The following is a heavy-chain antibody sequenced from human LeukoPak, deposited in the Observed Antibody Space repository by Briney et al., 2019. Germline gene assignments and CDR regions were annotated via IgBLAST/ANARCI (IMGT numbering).Heavy chain of an antibody. CDR3: AKDTPRRSDTSY. CDR2: ISGSGGST. CDR1: GFTFSSYG. J-gene: IGHJ4*02. Sequence: PGGSLRLSCAASGFTFSSYGMSWVRQAPGKGLEWVSAISGSGGSTYYADSVKGRFTISRDNSKNTLYLQMNSPRAEDTAVYYCAKDTPRRSDTSYWGQGTLVTVSS. V-gene: IGHV3-23*01. D-gene: IGHD3-3*01.